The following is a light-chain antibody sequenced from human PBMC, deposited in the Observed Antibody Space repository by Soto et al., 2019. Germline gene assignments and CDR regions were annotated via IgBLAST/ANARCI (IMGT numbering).Light chain of an antibody. J-gene: IGKJ5*01. CDR3: QQYYSTLLT. Sequence: DIVMTQSPDSLAVSLGERATINCKSSQSVLYSSNNKNYLAWYQQKPGQPPKLLIYWASTREAGVPDRFSGSGSGTDFTLTISSLQAEDLAVYYCQQYYSTLLTFGRGTRLEIK. V-gene: IGKV4-1*01. CDR2: WAS. CDR1: QSVLYSSNNKNY.